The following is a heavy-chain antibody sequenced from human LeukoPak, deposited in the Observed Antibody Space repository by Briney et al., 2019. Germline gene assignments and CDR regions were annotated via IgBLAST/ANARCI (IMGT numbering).Heavy chain of an antibody. CDR3: AKELDTMFFDY. CDR2: AGWAGGTT. J-gene: IGHJ4*02. CDR1: GFNFDRYT. D-gene: IGHD3-10*02. Sequence: GGSLRLSCATPGFNFDRYTIHWVRQAPGKGLEWVSLAGWAGGTTFYSDSVRGRFTISRDSGRKSVYLQMNSLTTDDTAFYFCAKELDTMFFDYWGQGALVTVSS. V-gene: IGHV3-43*01.